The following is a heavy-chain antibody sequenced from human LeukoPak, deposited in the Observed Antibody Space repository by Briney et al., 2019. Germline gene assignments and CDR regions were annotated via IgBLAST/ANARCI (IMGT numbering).Heavy chain of an antibody. D-gene: IGHD3-10*01. CDR1: GDSISSSGYY. J-gene: IGHJ4*02. Sequence: SETLSLTCTVSGDSISSSGYYWGWIRQSPAKGLEWIGSIYYGGTSYYNPSLKSRVTISVDTSKNQFSLKLSSVTAADTAVYYCARHGDYYGSGSRYWGQGTLVTVSS. V-gene: IGHV4-39*01. CDR2: IYYGGTS. CDR3: ARHGDYYGSGSRY.